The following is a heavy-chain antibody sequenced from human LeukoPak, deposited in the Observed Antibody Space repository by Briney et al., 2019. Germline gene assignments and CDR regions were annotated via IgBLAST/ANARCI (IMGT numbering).Heavy chain of an antibody. CDR2: INLGGSAK. Sequence: AGGSLRLSCAASGFIFNDYVMAGVGRAPGRGREWVANINLGGSAKSYVDSVKGRCTISRDNAKNSLYLQMNSLRVEDTAVYYCAAWGLHNYWGQGTLVTVSS. CDR3: AAWGLHNY. D-gene: IGHD7-27*01. CDR1: GFIFNDYV. J-gene: IGHJ4*02. V-gene: IGHV3-7*01.